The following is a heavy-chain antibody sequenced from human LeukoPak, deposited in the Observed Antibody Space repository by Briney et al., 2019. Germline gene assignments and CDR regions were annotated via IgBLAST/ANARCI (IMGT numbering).Heavy chain of an antibody. V-gene: IGHV3-7*01. CDR1: GLTFSIYW. CDR2: MRQDGREI. J-gene: IGHJ3*02. Sequence: GGSLRLSCAASGLTFSIYWMTWVRQAPGKGLEWVANMRQDGREIYYVDSVKGRFTISRDNAKRSLYLQMNSLRVEDTAVYYCATDTRGAFDIWGQGTMVTVSS. CDR3: ATDTRGAFDI.